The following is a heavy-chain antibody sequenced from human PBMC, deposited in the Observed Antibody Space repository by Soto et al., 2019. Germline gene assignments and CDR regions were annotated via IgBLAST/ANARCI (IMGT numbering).Heavy chain of an antibody. J-gene: IGHJ4*02. CDR3: AKPPRLERRPGGVSNYYFDY. CDR2: ISGSGGST. D-gene: IGHD1-1*01. CDR1: GFTFSSYA. Sequence: GGSLRLSCAASGFTFSSYAMSWVRQAPGKGLEWVSAISGSGGSTYYADSVKGRFTISRDNSKNTLYLQMNSLRAEDTAVYYCAKPPRLERRPGGVSNYYFDYWGQGTLVTVSS. V-gene: IGHV3-23*01.